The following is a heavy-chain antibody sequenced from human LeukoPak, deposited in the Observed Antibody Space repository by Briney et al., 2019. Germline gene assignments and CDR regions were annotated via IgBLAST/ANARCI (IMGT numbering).Heavy chain of an antibody. Sequence: PSETLSLTCTVSGGSISSYYWSWIRQPPGKGLEWIGYIYYSGSTNYNPSLKSRVTISVDTSKNQFSLKLSSVTAADTAVYYCARLGGSGYYYYFDYWGQGTLATVSS. J-gene: IGHJ4*02. CDR3: ARLGGSGYYYYFDY. CDR2: IYYSGST. V-gene: IGHV4-59*08. CDR1: GGSISSYY. D-gene: IGHD3-22*01.